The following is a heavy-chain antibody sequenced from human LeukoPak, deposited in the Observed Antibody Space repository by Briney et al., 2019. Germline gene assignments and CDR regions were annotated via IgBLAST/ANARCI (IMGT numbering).Heavy chain of an antibody. D-gene: IGHD6-25*01. J-gene: IGHJ4*02. V-gene: IGHV4-59*01. CDR2: IYYSGST. Sequence: TSETLSLTCTVSGGSISSYYWSWIRQPPGKGLEWIGYIYYSGSTNYNPSLKSRVTISVDTSKNQFSLKLSSVTAADTAVSYCARGRLSFDYLGQGNLGTVSS. CDR3: ARGRLSFDY. CDR1: GGSISSYY.